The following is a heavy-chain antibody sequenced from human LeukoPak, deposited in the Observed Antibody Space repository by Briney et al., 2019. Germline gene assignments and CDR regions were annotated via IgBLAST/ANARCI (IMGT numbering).Heavy chain of an antibody. CDR3: ATAKYSSGGYGAFDI. CDR2: FDPEDGET. CDR1: GYTLTELS. D-gene: IGHD6-19*01. V-gene: IGHV1-24*01. J-gene: IGHJ3*02. Sequence: GASVKDSCQVSGYTLTELSMHWVRPAPGKGLEWMGGFDPEDGETIYAQKLQGRVTMTEDTSTDTAYMELSSLRSEDAAVYYCATAKYSSGGYGAFDIWGQGTMVTVSS.